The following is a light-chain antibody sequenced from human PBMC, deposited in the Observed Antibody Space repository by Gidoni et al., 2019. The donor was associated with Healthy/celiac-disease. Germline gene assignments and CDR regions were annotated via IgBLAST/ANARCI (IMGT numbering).Light chain of an antibody. CDR2: GAS. CDR3: QQYGSSPST. CDR1: QSVSSSY. Sequence: EIVLTQSPGTLSLSPGERATLSCRASQSVSSSYLAWYQQKPGQAPRLLIYGASSRATGIPDRFSGSGSGTDFTLTISRLEPEDFAVCYCQQYGSSPSTFGGGTKVEIK. V-gene: IGKV3-20*01. J-gene: IGKJ4*01.